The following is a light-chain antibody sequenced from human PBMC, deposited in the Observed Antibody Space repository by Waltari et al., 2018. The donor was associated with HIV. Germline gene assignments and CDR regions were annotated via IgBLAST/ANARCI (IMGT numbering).Light chain of an antibody. Sequence: EIVLTQSPGTLSLSPGERATLSCRASQSVSSDYLAWYQQKPGHAPRLLISGASSRATGIPNRFSGSGSGTDFILTIGRLEPEDSAVYYCQQYGSSPRTFGQGTKVEIK. V-gene: IGKV3-20*01. J-gene: IGKJ1*01. CDR1: QSVSSDY. CDR2: GAS. CDR3: QQYGSSPRT.